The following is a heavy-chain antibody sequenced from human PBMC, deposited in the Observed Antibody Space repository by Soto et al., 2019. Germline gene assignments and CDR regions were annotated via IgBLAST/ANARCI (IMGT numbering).Heavy chain of an antibody. D-gene: IGHD3-3*01. CDR1: GYTFTGYY. CDR2: INPNSGGT. CDR3: ARDPYDFWSGYSMDV. J-gene: IGHJ6*02. Sequence: ASVKVSCKASGYTFTGYYIHWVRQAPGQGLEWMGWINPNSGGTNYAQKFQGRVTMTRDTSISTAYMELSRLRSDDTAVYYCARDPYDFWSGYSMDVWGQGTTVTVSS. V-gene: IGHV1-2*02.